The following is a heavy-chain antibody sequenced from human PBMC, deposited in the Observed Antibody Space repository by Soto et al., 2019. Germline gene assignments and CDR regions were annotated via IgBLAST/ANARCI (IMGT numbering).Heavy chain of an antibody. CDR1: GFTFSSYA. CDR3: ASHPGFGELFPFDY. CDR2: ISGSGGST. Sequence: GGSLRLSCAASGFTFSSYAMSWVRQAPGKGLEWVSAISGSGGSTYYADSVKGRFTISRDNSKNTLNLQMNSPRAEDTAVYYCASHPGFGELFPFDYWGQGTLVTVSS. D-gene: IGHD3-10*01. J-gene: IGHJ4*02. V-gene: IGHV3-23*01.